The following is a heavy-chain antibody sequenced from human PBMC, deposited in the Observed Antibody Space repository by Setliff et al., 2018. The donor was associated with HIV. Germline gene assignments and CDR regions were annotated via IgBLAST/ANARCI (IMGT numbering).Heavy chain of an antibody. CDR3: TGDITEGFFLERASEY. J-gene: IGHJ4*02. D-gene: IGHD3-3*01. CDR2: IYYSGNT. Sequence: SLTCTVSGTSIRSRFWSWIRQPPGKGLEWIGTIYYSGNTNYNPSLKSRVTISVDTSKNQFSLQLSSVTAADTAVYYCTGDITEGFFLERASEYWGQGSLVTVSS. CDR1: GTSIRSRF. V-gene: IGHV4-59*11.